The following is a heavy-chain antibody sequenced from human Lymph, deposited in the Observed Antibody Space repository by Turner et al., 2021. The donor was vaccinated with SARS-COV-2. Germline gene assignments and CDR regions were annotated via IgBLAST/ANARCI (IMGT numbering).Heavy chain of an antibody. Sequence: EVQLVESGGGVVQPGGSLRPSCAASGFTFDDYAMHWVRQAPGKGLEWVSLISGDGGSTYYADSVKGRFTISRDDSKNSLYLQINSLRTEDTALYYCAKEGLSGRRLQFVPYFAYWGQGTLVSVSS. CDR3: AKEGLSGRRLQFVPYFAY. D-gene: IGHD5-12*01. CDR2: ISGDGGST. CDR1: GFTFDDYA. J-gene: IGHJ4*02. V-gene: IGHV3-43*02.